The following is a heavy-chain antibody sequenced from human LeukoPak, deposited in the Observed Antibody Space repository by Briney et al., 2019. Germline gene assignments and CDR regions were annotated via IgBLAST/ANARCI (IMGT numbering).Heavy chain of an antibody. CDR1: GFTFSSYA. V-gene: IGHV3-23*01. CDR2: ISGSGGST. CDR3: AKSDFWSGYYTGGYY. Sequence: GGPLRLSCAASGFTFSSYAMSWVRQAPGKGLEWVSAISGSGGSTYYADSVKGRFTISRDNSKNTLYLQMNSLRAEDTAVYYCAKSDFWSGYYTGGYYWGQGTLVTVSS. D-gene: IGHD3-3*01. J-gene: IGHJ4*02.